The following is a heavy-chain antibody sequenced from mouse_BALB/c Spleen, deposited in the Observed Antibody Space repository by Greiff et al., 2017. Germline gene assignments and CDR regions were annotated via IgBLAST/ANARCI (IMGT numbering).Heavy chain of an antibody. CDR1: GFTFSDYG. Sequence: EVQVVESGGGLVQPGGSRKLSCAASGFTFSDYGMAWVRQAPGKGPECVAFISNLAYSIYYADTVTGRFTISRENAKNTLYLEMSSLRSEDTAMYYCARNPRSYAMDYWGQGTSVTVSS. CDR3: ARNPRSYAMDY. J-gene: IGHJ4*01. CDR2: ISNLAYSI. V-gene: IGHV5-15*02.